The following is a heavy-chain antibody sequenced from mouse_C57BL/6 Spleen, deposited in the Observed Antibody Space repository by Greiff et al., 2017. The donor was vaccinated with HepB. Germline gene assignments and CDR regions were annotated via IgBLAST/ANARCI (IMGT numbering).Heavy chain of an antibody. Sequence: EVNVVESGGGLVKPGGSLKLSCAASGFTFSSYAMSWVRQTPEKRLEWVATISDGGSYTYYPDNVKGRFTISRDNAKNNLYLQMSHLKSEDTAMYYCARDGSSYGYWYFDVWGTGTTVTVSS. V-gene: IGHV5-4*01. CDR3: ARDGSSYGYWYFDV. CDR2: ISDGGSYT. D-gene: IGHD1-1*01. J-gene: IGHJ1*03. CDR1: GFTFSSYA.